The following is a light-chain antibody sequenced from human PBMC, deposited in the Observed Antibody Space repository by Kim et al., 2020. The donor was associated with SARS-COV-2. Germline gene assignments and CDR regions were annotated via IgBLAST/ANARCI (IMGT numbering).Light chain of an antibody. CDR2: AAS. J-gene: IGKJ2*01. Sequence: DIQMTQSPSSLSASVGDRVTITCRASQSISSYLNWYQQKQGKAPKLLIYAASSLQSGVPSRFSGSGSGTDFTLTISSLQPEDFATYYCQQSYRAFGQGTKLEIK. CDR1: QSISSY. CDR3: QQSYRA. V-gene: IGKV1-39*01.